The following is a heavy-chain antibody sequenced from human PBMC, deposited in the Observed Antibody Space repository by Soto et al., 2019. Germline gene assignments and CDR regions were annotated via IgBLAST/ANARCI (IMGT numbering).Heavy chain of an antibody. J-gene: IGHJ6*02. Sequence: EVQLVESGGGLVQPGGSLRLSCAASGFTFSDYYMDWVRQAPGKGLEWAGRARNKANSYTTEYAASVKGRFIISRDDSKNSLYLQMNSLTTEDTAVYYCVRTSWTSGYYYGMDVWGQGTTVIVSS. CDR3: VRTSWTSGYYYGMDV. CDR2: ARNKANSYTT. D-gene: IGHD1-1*01. CDR1: GFTFSDYY. V-gene: IGHV3-72*01.